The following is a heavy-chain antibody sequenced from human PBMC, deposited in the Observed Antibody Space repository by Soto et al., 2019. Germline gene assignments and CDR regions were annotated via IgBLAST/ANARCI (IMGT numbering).Heavy chain of an antibody. D-gene: IGHD3-16*01. CDR2: IYFTGRT. CDR1: GGSVSSSISY. J-gene: IGHJ5*02. CDR3: ARAPSGRGHYATFWFDP. V-gene: IGHV4-61*01. Sequence: SDTLSVTCTVSGGSVSSSISYWSWIRQPPGKGLEYIGCIYFTGRTNYNPSLKTRVTIPVVTSKNQFSLKLSSVTAADTAVYYCARAPSGRGHYATFWFDPWGQGTLVTVSS.